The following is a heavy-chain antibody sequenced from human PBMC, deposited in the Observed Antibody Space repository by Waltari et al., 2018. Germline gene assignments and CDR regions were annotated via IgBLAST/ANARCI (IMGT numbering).Heavy chain of an antibody. CDR3: AMAVRLRSAFDY. CDR2: IYHSGST. CDR1: GYSISSGYY. D-gene: IGHD5-12*01. V-gene: IGHV4-38-2*02. Sequence: QVQLQESGPGLVKPSETLSLTCTVSGYSISSGYYWGWIRQPPGKGLEWIGSIYHSGSTYYNPSLKSRVTISVDTSKNQFSLKLSSVTAADTAVYYCAMAVRLRSAFDYWGQGTLVTVSS. J-gene: IGHJ4*02.